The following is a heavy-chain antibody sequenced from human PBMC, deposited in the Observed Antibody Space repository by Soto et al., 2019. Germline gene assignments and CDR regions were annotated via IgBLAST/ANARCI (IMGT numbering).Heavy chain of an antibody. D-gene: IGHD7-27*01. J-gene: IGHJ6*02. CDR2: ISAYNGNT. V-gene: IGHV1-18*01. CDR3: ARVGSRELGEFSGMDV. CDR1: GYTFTSYG. Sequence: ASVKVSCKASGYTFTSYGISWVRQAPGQGLEWMGWISAYNGNTNYAQKLQGRVTMTTDTSTSTAYMELRSLGSDDTAVYYCARVGSRELGEFSGMDVWGQGTTVTVSS.